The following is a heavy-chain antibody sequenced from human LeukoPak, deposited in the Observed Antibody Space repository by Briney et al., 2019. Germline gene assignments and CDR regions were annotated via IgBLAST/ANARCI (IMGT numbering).Heavy chain of an antibody. J-gene: IGHJ5*02. V-gene: IGHV4-39*02. CDR2: VYYTGGT. D-gene: IGHD6-6*01. CDR3: VSNSSSSPWFDP. Sequence: SSETLSLTCAVSGGSITSYTDYWGWIRQPPGKGLESIETVYYTGGTYYNPSLKRRVTISIDTSRNHFSLKLTSVIAADTAMYYCVSNSSSSPWFDPWGQGTLVTVSS. CDR1: GGSITSYTDY.